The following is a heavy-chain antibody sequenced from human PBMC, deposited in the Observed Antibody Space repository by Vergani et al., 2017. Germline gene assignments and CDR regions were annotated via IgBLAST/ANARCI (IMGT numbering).Heavy chain of an antibody. CDR3: ARDALLTGYYYYMDV. CDR2: ISSSSSYI. J-gene: IGHJ6*03. CDR1: GFTFSSYS. D-gene: IGHD2-15*01. V-gene: IGHV3-21*01. Sequence: EVQLVESGGGLVKPGGSLRLSCAASGFTFSSYSMNWVRQAPGKGLEWVSSISSSSSYIYYADSVKGRFTISRDNAKNSLYLQMNSLRAEETAVYYCARDALLTGYYYYMDVWGKGP.